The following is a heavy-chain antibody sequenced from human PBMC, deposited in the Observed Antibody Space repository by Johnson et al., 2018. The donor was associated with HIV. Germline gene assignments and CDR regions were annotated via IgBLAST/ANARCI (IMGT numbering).Heavy chain of an antibody. CDR2: IYSGGST. J-gene: IGHJ3*02. D-gene: IGHD2-2*01. Sequence: VQLVESGGGVVQPGRSLRLSCAASGFTVSSNYMSWVRQAPGTGLEWVSVIYSGGSTYYADSVKGRFTISRDNSKNTLYLQMNSLRAEDTAVYYCASDPVPAAIRAFDIWGQGTMVTVSS. CDR1: GFTVSSNY. V-gene: IGHV3-66*01. CDR3: ASDPVPAAIRAFDI.